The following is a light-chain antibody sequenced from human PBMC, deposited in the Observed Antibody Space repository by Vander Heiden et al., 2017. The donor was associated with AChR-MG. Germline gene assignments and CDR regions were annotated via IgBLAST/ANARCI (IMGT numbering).Light chain of an antibody. CDR2: AAS. CDR3: QQKDSPPRT. CDR1: KTLSSF. V-gene: IGKV1-39*01. Sequence: IPMTQSPSSLSASVGDRITINRRASKTLSSFLNWYQHKAGKAPRLRIYAASSLHSGVPSRFSGSGSGTDFTLTISRRQAEDFATYYCQQKDSPPRTFAQGTKVGVK. J-gene: IGKJ1*01.